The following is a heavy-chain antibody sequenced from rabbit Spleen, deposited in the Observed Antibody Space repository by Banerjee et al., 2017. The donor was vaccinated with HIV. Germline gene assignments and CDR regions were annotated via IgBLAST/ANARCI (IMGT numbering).Heavy chain of an antibody. CDR3: ARDTGSSFSSYGMDL. CDR2: IDPFFGTT. CDR1: GFDFSTYYM. D-gene: IGHD8-1*01. V-gene: IGHV1S39*01. J-gene: IGHJ6*01. Sequence: EQLKESGGGLVQPGGSLKLSCKGSGFDFSTYYMSWVRQAPGKGLEWIGYIDPFFGTTYYASWVNGRFTISKTSSTTVTLQMTSLTVADTATYFCARDTGSSFSSYGMDLRGPGTLVTVS.